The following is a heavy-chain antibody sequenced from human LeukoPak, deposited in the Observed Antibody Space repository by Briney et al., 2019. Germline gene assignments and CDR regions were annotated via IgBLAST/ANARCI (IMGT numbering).Heavy chain of an antibody. J-gene: IGHJ1*01. CDR3: AKQAGWGGYCYFLPFVF. Sequence: QPGGSLRLSCEASGFTFSYYGISWVRQAPGMGLEWDSGFGHNGGITYADSVKGRFTISRDNSKNSLYLQMNSLRAEDSAVYFCAKQAGWGGYCYFLPFVFWGQGTLVTVSS. CDR1: GFTFSYYG. V-gene: IGHV3-23*01. D-gene: IGHD2-21*01. CDR2: FGHNGGIT.